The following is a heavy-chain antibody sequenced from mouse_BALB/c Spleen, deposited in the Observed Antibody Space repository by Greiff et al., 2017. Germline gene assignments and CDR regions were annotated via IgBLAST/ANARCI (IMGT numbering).Heavy chain of an antibody. CDR1: GYSITSDYA. V-gene: IGHV3-2*02. D-gene: IGHD2-10*02. J-gene: IGHJ4*01. CDR2: ISYSGST. Sequence: EVQLQQSGPGLVKPSQSLSLTCTVTGYSITSDYAWNWIRQFPGNKLEWMGYISYSGSTSYNPSLKSRISITRDTSKNQFFLQLNSVTTEDTATYYCARGVWPPRYAMDYWGQGTSVTVSS. CDR3: ARGVWPPRYAMDY.